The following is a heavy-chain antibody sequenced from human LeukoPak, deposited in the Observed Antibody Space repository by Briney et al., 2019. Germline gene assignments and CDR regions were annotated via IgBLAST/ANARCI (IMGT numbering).Heavy chain of an antibody. D-gene: IGHD2-2*01. J-gene: IGHJ6*03. CDR2: MNPNSGNT. CDR1: GYTFTSYD. CDR3: ARGCRYCSSTSCYRVDMDV. V-gene: IGHV1-8*01. Sequence: ASVKVSRKASGYTFTSYDINWVRQATGQGLEWMGWMNPNSGNTGYAQKFQGRVTMTRNTSISTAYMELSSLRSEDTAVYYCARGCRYCSSTSCYRVDMDVWGKGTTVTVSS.